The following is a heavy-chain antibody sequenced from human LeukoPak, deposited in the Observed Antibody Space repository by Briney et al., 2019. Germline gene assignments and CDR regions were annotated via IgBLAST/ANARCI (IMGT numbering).Heavy chain of an antibody. CDR2: INPNSGGT. D-gene: IGHD5-18*01. Sequence: ASVKVSCKASGYTFTGYYMHWVRQAPGQGLERMGWINPNSGGTNYAQKFQGRVTMTRDTSISTAYMELSRLRSDDTAVYYCARARTAMVTGWFDPWGQGTLVTVSS. CDR1: GYTFTGYY. J-gene: IGHJ5*02. CDR3: ARARTAMVTGWFDP. V-gene: IGHV1-2*02.